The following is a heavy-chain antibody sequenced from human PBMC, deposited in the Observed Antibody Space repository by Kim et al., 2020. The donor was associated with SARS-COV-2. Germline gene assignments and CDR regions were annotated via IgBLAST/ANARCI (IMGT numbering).Heavy chain of an antibody. Sequence: SETLSLTCTVSGGSISSYYWSWIRQPPGKGLEWIGYIYYSGSTNYNPSLKSRVTISVDTSKNQFSLKLSSVTAADTAVYYCARRAKERGLVTVTTRYYFDYWGQGTLVTVSS. CDR3: ARRAKERGLVTVTTRYYFDY. J-gene: IGHJ4*02. V-gene: IGHV4-59*08. CDR2: IYYSGST. CDR1: GGSISSYY. D-gene: IGHD4-17*01.